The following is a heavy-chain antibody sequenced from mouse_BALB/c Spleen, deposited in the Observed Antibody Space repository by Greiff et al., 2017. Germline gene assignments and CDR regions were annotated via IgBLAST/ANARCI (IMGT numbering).Heavy chain of an antibody. V-gene: IGHV5-6-4*01. Sequence: EVKLVESGGGLVKPGGSLKLSCAASGFTFSSYTMSWVRQTPEKRLEWVATISSGGSYTYYPDSVKGRFTISRDNAKNTLYLQMSSLKSEDTAMYYCTREGDFDYWGQGTTRTVSS. CDR3: TREGDFDY. CDR1: GFTFSSYT. J-gene: IGHJ2*01. CDR2: ISSGGSYT.